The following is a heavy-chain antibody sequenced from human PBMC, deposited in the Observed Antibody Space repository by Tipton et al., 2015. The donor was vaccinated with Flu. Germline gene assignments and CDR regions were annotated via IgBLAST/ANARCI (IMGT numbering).Heavy chain of an antibody. Sequence: GSLRLSCVASGFTSSSYDMHWVRQATGKGLEWVSAINTGGNTFYPDSVKGRFTISRENAKNSLYLQLNSLRAGDTAVYYCARAGNNYYGMDVWGQGTTVTVPS. V-gene: IGHV3-13*01. CDR3: ARAGNNYYGMDV. D-gene: IGHD1/OR15-1a*01. CDR2: INTGGNT. J-gene: IGHJ6*02. CDR1: GFTSSSYD.